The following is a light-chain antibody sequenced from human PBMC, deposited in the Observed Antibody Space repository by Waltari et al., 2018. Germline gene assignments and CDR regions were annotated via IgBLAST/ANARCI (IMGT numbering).Light chain of an antibody. CDR2: ATS. J-gene: IGKJ1*01. V-gene: IGKV1-39*01. CDR3: QQSYSSPRT. CDR1: QSISTF. Sequence: DIQMTQSPSSVSASIGDRVTITCRASQSISTFLNWYQQKPGKAPNLLIFATSSLESGVPSRFRGSGSGTVFTLTISSLQPEDFATYYCQQSYSSPRTFGQGTKVEIK.